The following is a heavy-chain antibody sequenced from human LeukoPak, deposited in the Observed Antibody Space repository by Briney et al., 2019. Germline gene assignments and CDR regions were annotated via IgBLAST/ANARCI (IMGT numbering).Heavy chain of an antibody. CDR2: INHSGST. Sequence: SETLSLTCAVYGGSFSGYYWSWIRQPPGKGLEWIGEINHSGSTNYNPSLKSRVTISVDTSKNQFSLKLSSVTAADTAVYYCASLGYCSSTSCRNNWFDPWGQGTLVTVPS. D-gene: IGHD2-2*01. CDR3: ASLGYCSSTSCRNNWFDP. J-gene: IGHJ5*02. CDR1: GGSFSGYY. V-gene: IGHV4-34*01.